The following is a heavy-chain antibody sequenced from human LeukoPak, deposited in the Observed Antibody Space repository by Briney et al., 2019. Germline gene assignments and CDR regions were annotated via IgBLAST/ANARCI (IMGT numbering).Heavy chain of an antibody. V-gene: IGHV5-51*06. J-gene: IGHJ4*02. CDR2: IYPGDSDA. CDR3: ARSASGSFDY. Sequence: GESLKISFEASGYSFTDYWIGWVRQMPGKGLEWMAIIYPGDSDARYTYSPSFQGQVTISADKSISTTYLQWSSLKASDTAMYYCARSASGSFDYWGQGTPVTVSS. D-gene: IGHD3-10*01. CDR1: GYSFTDYW.